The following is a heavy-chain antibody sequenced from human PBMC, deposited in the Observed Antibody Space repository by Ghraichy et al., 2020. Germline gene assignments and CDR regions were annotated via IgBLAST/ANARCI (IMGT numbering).Heavy chain of an antibody. V-gene: IGHV3-74*03. J-gene: IGHJ4*02. CDR3: ARDLGDGYNDFDY. CDR1: GFTFSGYW. CDR2: ISSDGSIT. Sequence: GESLNISCAASGFTFSGYWMHWVRQAPGKGLVWVSRISSDGSITTYADSVKGRFTISRDNSKNTLYLQMNSLRAEDTAVYYCARDLGDGYNDFDYWGQGTLVTVSS. D-gene: IGHD5-24*01.